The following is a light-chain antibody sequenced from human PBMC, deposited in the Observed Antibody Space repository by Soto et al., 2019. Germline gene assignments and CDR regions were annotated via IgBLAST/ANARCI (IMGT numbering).Light chain of an antibody. V-gene: IGKV3-20*01. Sequence: ESVLTQSPGTLSLSPGERATLSCRASQSVSSAYLAWYQQGPGQAPRLIIYDGSSRATGIPDRFSGSGSGTDFTLTISRLEPEDFAVYYCQQYGFRTFGQGTKVDIK. CDR1: QSVSSAY. J-gene: IGKJ1*01. CDR2: DGS. CDR3: QQYGFRT.